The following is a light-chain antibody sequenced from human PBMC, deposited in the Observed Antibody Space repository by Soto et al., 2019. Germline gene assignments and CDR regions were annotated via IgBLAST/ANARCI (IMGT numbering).Light chain of an antibody. J-gene: IGKJ3*01. V-gene: IGKV1-12*01. CDR2: SAS. CDR1: QDIITW. Sequence: DIQMTQSHSYVSASEGDRVTITCRASQDIITWLAWFQQKPGKAPRLLIYSASTLQRGVPSRFSGSGSGTEFTLTLRRLQPADVATYFCQQSDSFPFPFGPGTKVDV. CDR3: QQSDSFPFP.